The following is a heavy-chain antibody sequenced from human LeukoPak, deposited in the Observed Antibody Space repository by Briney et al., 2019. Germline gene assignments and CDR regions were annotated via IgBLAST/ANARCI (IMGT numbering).Heavy chain of an antibody. CDR1: GFTFSSYV. CDR2: TTGSGGNT. J-gene: IGHJ4*02. V-gene: IGHV3-23*01. CDR3: AKDLLAATIDYYFDY. Sequence: PGGSLRLSCAASGFTFSSYVMSWVRQAPGKGLEWVSTTTGSGGNTYYADSVKGRFTISRDNSKNTLYVQMNSLRAEDTAVYYCAKDLLAATIDYYFDYWGQGTLVTVSS. D-gene: IGHD5-12*01.